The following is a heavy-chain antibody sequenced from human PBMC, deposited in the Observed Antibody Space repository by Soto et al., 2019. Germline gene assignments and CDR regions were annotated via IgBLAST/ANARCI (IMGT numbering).Heavy chain of an antibody. CDR2: ISSSSSYT. V-gene: IGHV3-11*06. CDR1: GFTFSDYY. D-gene: IGHD5-18*01. J-gene: IGHJ4*02. Sequence: GGSLRLSCAASGFTFSDYYMSWIRQAPGKGLEWVSYISSSSSYTNYADSVKGRFTISRDNAKNSLYLQMNSLRAEDTAVYYCARARIHKYSYGSPYYFDYWGQGTLVTVSS. CDR3: ARARIHKYSYGSPYYFDY.